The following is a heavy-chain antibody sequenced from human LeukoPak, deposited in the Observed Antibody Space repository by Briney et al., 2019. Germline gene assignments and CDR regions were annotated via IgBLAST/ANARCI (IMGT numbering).Heavy chain of an antibody. D-gene: IGHD3-3*01. CDR3: AGRGLSFGVVTSYNWFDP. J-gene: IGHJ5*02. Sequence: GGSLRLSCAASGFTFNSYWMSWVRQAPGKGLEWVANIKQDGSEKYYVDSVKGRFTISRDNAKNSLYLQMNSLRAEDTAVYFCAGRGLSFGVVTSYNWFDPWGQGSLVTVSS. CDR2: IKQDGSEK. CDR1: GFTFNSYW. V-gene: IGHV3-7*03.